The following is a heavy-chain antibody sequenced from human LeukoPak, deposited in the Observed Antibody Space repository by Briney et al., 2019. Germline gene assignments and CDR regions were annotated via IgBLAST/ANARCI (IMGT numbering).Heavy chain of an antibody. CDR1: GGSISSNSYY. Sequence: SETLSLTCTVSGGSISSNSYYWGWIRQPPGKGLEWIGSIYYSGSTYYNPSLKSRVTMSLDTSKNQFSLKLSSVTAADTAVYYCARDGGYVWGSYRYHPAARFDYWGQGTLVTISS. CDR2: IYYSGST. J-gene: IGHJ4*02. V-gene: IGHV4-39*07. D-gene: IGHD3-16*02. CDR3: ARDGGYVWGSYRYHPAARFDY.